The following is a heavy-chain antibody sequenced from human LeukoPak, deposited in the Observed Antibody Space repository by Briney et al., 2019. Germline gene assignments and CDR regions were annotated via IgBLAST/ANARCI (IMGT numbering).Heavy chain of an antibody. CDR1: GGSISSSSYY. J-gene: IGHJ5*02. CDR2: INHSGST. CDR3: ARGSRYSSGWRGWFDP. V-gene: IGHV4-39*07. D-gene: IGHD6-19*01. Sequence: PSETLSLTCTVSGGSISSSSYYWGWIRQPPGKGLEWIGEINHSGSTNYNPSLKSRVTISVDTSKNQFSLKLSSVTAADTAVYYCARGSRYSSGWRGWFDPWGQGTLVTVSS.